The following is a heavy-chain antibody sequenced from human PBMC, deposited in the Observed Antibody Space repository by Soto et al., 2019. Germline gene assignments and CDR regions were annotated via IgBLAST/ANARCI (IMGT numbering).Heavy chain of an antibody. Sequence: GGSLRLSCAATGFTFSTYVMNWVRLAPGKGLEWVSTISGSSDNTYSADSVKGRFAISRDNSRNTLYLQMNSLRAEDTAVYYCARDGGNNYGYLFYMDVWGKGTTVTVSS. CDR3: ARDGGNNYGYLFYMDV. D-gene: IGHD4-17*01. CDR2: ISGSSDNT. J-gene: IGHJ6*03. V-gene: IGHV3-23*01. CDR1: GFTFSTYV.